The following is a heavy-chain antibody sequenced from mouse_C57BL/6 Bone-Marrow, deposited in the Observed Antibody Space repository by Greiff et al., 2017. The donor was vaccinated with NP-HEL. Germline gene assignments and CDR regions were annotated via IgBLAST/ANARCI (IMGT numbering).Heavy chain of an antibody. V-gene: IGHV3-6*01. Sequence: DVKLVESGPGLVKPSQSLSLTCSVTGYSITSGYYWNWIRQFPGNKLEWMGYISYDGSNNYNPSLKNRISITRDTSKNQFFLKLNSVTTEDTATYYCAREGDWGQGTLVTVSA. CDR1: GYSITSGYY. CDR3: AREGD. J-gene: IGHJ3*01. CDR2: ISYDGSN.